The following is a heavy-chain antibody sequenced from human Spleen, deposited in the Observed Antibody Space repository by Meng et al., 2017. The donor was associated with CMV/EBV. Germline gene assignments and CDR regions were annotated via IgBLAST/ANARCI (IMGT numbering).Heavy chain of an antibody. V-gene: IGHV3-74*01. J-gene: IGHJ4*02. CDR3: ARDLGYCGVCGC. D-gene: IGHD2-21*01. CDR2: ITPDGSRT. CDR1: GFSLCPYW. Sequence: CSASGFSLCPYWLHWVRRPPVKVLVSISHITPDGSRTSYADSVKGRFTLSRDNASNTVSLHMHSLSPEDTAVYSFARDLGYCGVCGCWGQGTLVTVSS.